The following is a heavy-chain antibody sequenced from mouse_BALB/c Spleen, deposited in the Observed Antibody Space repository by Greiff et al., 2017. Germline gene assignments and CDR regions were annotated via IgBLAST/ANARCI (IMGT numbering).Heavy chain of an antibody. Sequence: VKLQESGAELVRPGVSVKISCKGSGYTFTDYAMHWVKQSHAKSLEWIGVISTYYGDASYNQKFKGKATMTVDKSSSTAYMELARLTSEDSAIYYCARDYDYPYWYFDVWGAGTTVTVSS. CDR1: GYTFTDYA. D-gene: IGHD2-4*01. V-gene: IGHV1S137*01. J-gene: IGHJ1*01. CDR2: ISTYYGDA. CDR3: ARDYDYPYWYFDV.